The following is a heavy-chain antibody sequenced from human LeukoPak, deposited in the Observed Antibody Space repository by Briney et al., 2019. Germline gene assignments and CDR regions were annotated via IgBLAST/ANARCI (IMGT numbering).Heavy chain of an antibody. CDR1: GGSISSYY. CDR2: IYYSGST. Sequence: KPSETLSLTCTVSGGSISSYYWSWIRQPPGKGLEWIGYIYYSGSTNYNPSLKSRVTMSVDTSKNQFSLKLSSVTAADTAVYYCARDSFDDILTGYKNWFDPWGQGTLVTVSS. D-gene: IGHD3-9*01. CDR3: ARDSFDDILTGYKNWFDP. J-gene: IGHJ5*02. V-gene: IGHV4-59*12.